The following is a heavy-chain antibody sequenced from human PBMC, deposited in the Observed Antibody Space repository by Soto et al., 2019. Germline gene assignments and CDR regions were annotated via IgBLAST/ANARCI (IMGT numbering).Heavy chain of an antibody. CDR2: ISGSGGST. CDR1: GFTFSSYA. D-gene: IGHD3-3*01. J-gene: IGHJ4*02. CDR3: AKDRSYYDVWSGYFFDY. V-gene: IGHV3-23*01. Sequence: PGGSLRLSCAASGFTFSSYAMSWVRQAPGKRLEWVSAISGSGGSTYYADSVKGRFTISRDNSKNTLYLQMNSLRAEDTAVYYCAKDRSYYDVWSGYFFDYWGQGTLVTVSS.